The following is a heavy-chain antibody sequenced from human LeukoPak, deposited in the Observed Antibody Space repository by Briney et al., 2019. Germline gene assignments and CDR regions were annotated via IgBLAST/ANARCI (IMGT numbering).Heavy chain of an antibody. D-gene: IGHD3-16*02. Sequence: GASVKVSCTASGGTFSNYTINWVRRAPGQRLEWMGRIIPIVGTANCAQNFQGRVTITADKSTSTAYMELSSLRSEDTAVYYCARYLVIRGDAFDIWGQGTMVTVSS. CDR2: IIPIVGTA. CDR1: GGTFSNYT. J-gene: IGHJ3*02. CDR3: ARYLVIRGDAFDI. V-gene: IGHV1-69*08.